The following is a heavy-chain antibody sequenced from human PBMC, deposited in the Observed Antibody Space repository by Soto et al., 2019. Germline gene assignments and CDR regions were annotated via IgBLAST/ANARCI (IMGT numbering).Heavy chain of an antibody. CDR2: ISGSGGST. CDR1: GFTFSSYA. J-gene: IGHJ4*02. D-gene: IGHD3-22*01. CDR3: APKQAGSSGGSGY. Sequence: EVQLLESGGGLVQPGGSLRLSCAASGFTFSSYAMSWVRQAPGKGLEWVSAISGSGGSTYYADSVKGRFTISRDNSKNALYLQMNSLRAEDTAVYYCAPKQAGSSGGSGYWGQGTLVTVSS. V-gene: IGHV3-23*01.